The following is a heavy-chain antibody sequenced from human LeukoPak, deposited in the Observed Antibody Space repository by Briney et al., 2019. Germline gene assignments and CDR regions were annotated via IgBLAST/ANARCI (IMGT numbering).Heavy chain of an antibody. CDR2: IYTSGST. CDR1: GGSISSGSYY. Sequence: SETLSLTCTVSGGSISSGSYYWGWIRQPAGKGLEWIGRIYTSGSTNYNPSLKSRVTISVDTSKNQFSLKLSSVTAADTAVYYCARYHRDYYYYYYMDVWGKGTTVTVSS. CDR3: ARYHRDYYYYYYMDV. V-gene: IGHV4-61*02. J-gene: IGHJ6*03.